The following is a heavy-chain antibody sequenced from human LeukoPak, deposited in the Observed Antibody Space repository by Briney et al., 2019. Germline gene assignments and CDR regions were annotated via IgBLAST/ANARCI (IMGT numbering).Heavy chain of an antibody. Sequence: PSETLSLTCTVSGGSISSTNYYWGWIRQPPGKGLEWIGSVSYSGSTYYNPSLKSRITISEDTSKNRFSLKLSSVTAADTAVYYCARWYSSSWYGGFDPWGQGTLVTVSS. J-gene: IGHJ5*02. CDR1: GGSISSTNYY. CDR2: VSYSGST. CDR3: ARWYSSSWYGGFDP. V-gene: IGHV4-39*07. D-gene: IGHD6-13*01.